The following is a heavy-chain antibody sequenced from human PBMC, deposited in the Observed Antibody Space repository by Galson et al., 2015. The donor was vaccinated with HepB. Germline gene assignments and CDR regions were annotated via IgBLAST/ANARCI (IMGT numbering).Heavy chain of an antibody. J-gene: IGHJ5*02. Sequence: SVKVSCKASGYTFTSYGISWVRQAPGQGLEWMGWISAYNGNTNYAQKLQGRVTMTTDTSTSTAYMELRSLRSDDTAVYYCAREDGGYDNLAGWFDPWGQGTLVTVSS. V-gene: IGHV1-18*01. CDR1: GYTFTSYG. D-gene: IGHD5-12*01. CDR3: AREDGGYDNLAGWFDP. CDR2: ISAYNGNT.